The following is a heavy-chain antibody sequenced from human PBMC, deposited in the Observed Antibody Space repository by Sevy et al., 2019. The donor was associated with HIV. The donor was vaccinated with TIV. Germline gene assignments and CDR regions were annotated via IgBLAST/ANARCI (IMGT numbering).Heavy chain of an antibody. D-gene: IGHD6-13*01. CDR3: AKDQGSSWYFDY. Sequence: GGSLRLSCAASGFTFSSYAMSWVRQAPGKGLEWVSAISGSGGNTYYADSVKGRFTISRDNSKNTLYLQMNSLRAEDTAVYYCAKDQGSSWYFDYWGQRTLVTVSS. V-gene: IGHV3-23*01. CDR1: GFTFSSYA. J-gene: IGHJ4*02. CDR2: ISGSGGNT.